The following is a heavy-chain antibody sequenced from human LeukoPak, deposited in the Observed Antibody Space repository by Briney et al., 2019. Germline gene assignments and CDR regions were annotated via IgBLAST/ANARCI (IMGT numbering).Heavy chain of an antibody. CDR3: AKKGTVVTPGLYFDY. Sequence: GGSLRLSCAASGFTFNNYTMSWVRQAPGKGLEWVSTISIKGDRTYYVGSVKGRFTISRDNSNSTLFLQMNSLGAEDTAIYYCAKKGTVVTPGLYFDYWGQGILVTVSS. D-gene: IGHD4-23*01. CDR2: ISIKGDRT. V-gene: IGHV3-23*01. CDR1: GFTFNNYT. J-gene: IGHJ4*02.